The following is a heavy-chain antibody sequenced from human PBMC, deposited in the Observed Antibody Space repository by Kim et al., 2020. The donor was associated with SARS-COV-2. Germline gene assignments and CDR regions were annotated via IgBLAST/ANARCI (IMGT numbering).Heavy chain of an antibody. J-gene: IGHJ4*02. D-gene: IGHD3-22*01. V-gene: IGHV5-51*01. CDR2: SYPCDSYM. CDR3: ARQAYYYDSSGYWNY. Sequence: GEALKISCKGSGYMFTSYWIGLVREMSVKGLEWRANSYPCDSYMRPSPSFQGQVTITHDKSISTAYLQWSSLKASDTAMYYCARQAYYYDSSGYWNYWGQGNLFTVSS. CDR1: GYMFTSYW.